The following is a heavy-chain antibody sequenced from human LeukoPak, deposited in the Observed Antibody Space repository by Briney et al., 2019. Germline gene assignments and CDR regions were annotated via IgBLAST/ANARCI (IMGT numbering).Heavy chain of an antibody. V-gene: IGHV3-74*03. D-gene: IGHD5-24*01. Sequence: GGSLRLSCAASGFTFSDYWMHWVRQAPGKGLVWVSRINRDGSSITYADSVKGRFTVARDNAKNTLYVQMNSLRVEDTAVYYCAREWLQSGFDYWGQGTLVTVSS. CDR2: INRDGSSI. CDR3: AREWLQSGFDY. J-gene: IGHJ4*02. CDR1: GFTFSDYW.